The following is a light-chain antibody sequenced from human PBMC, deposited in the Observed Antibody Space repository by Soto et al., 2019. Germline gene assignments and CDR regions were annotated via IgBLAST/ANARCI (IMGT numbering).Light chain of an antibody. J-gene: IGKJ1*01. Sequence: IQMTQSPPSLPACVGDRVTIARRASQSISSYLNWYQQKPGKAPRLLIYAASSWHSGVPARFSGSGSGTDFTLTISSLEPEDFAVYYCQQCYSSPRTFGQGTKVDIK. CDR2: AAS. CDR1: QSISSY. CDR3: QQCYSSPRT. V-gene: IGKV1-39*01.